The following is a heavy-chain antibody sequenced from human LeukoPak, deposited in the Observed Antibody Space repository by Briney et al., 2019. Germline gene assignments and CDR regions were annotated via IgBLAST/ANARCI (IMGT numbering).Heavy chain of an antibody. D-gene: IGHD3-22*01. V-gene: IGHV4-4*07. Sequence: SETLSLTCTVSGGSISSYYWSWIRQPAGKGLEWIGRIYTSGSTNYNPSLKSRVTMSVDTSKNQFSLKLSSVTAADTAVYYCARGSFYDSSGYYYSAFDIWGQGTMVTVSS. CDR3: ARGSFYDSSGYYYSAFDI. CDR2: IYTSGST. J-gene: IGHJ3*02. CDR1: GGSISSYY.